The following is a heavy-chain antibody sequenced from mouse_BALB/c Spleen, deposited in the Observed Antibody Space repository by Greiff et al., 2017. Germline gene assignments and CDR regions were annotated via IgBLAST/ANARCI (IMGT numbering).Heavy chain of an antibody. D-gene: IGHD2-3*01. CDR1: GFTFSSFG. CDR2: ISSGSSTI. Sequence: EVQVVESGGGLVQPGGSRKLSCAASGFTFSSFGMHWVRQAPEKGLEWVAYISSGSSTIYYADTVKGRFTISRDNPKNTLFLQMTSLRSEDTAMYYCARVGDGFDYWGQGTTLTVSS. V-gene: IGHV5-17*02. J-gene: IGHJ2*01. CDR3: ARVGDGFDY.